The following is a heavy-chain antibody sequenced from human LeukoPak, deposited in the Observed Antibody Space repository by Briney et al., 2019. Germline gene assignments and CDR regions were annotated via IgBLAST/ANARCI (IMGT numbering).Heavy chain of an antibody. CDR3: ARDGVGASYNWFDP. D-gene: IGHD1-26*01. V-gene: IGHV1-69*05. CDR2: IIPIFGTA. Sequence: GASVKVSCKASGGTFSSYAISWVRQAPGQGLEWMGGIIPIFGTANYAQKFQGRVTITTDESTSTAYMELSSLRSEDTAVYYCARDGVGASYNWFDPWGQGTLVTVSS. J-gene: IGHJ5*02. CDR1: GGTFSSYA.